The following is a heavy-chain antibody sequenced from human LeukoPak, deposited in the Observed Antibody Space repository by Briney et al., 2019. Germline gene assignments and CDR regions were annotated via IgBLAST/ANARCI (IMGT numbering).Heavy chain of an antibody. CDR1: GGSFSGYY. Sequence: SETLSLTCAVYGGSFSGYYWSWIRQPPGKGLEWIGEINHSGSTNYNPSLKSRVTISVGTSKNQFSLKLSSVTAADTAVYYCARGAPYYDFGSRYYYYYMDVWGKGTTVTVSS. V-gene: IGHV4-34*01. J-gene: IGHJ6*03. CDR3: ARGAPYYDFGSRYYYYYMDV. CDR2: INHSGST. D-gene: IGHD3-3*01.